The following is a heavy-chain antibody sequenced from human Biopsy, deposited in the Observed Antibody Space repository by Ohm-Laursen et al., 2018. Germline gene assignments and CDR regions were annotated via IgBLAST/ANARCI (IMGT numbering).Heavy chain of an antibody. CDR3: ARDGKRWDYSTYFSWHFDL. CDR1: GFTFTSYA. Sequence: SLRLSCSASGFTFTSYAMHWVRQAPGKGLEWVAVISYDGSGEYYADSLQGRFIISRDNPKNTVDLQINSLRAEDTAVYFCARDGKRWDYSTYFSWHFDLWGRGTLVTASS. V-gene: IGHV3-30*03. D-gene: IGHD4-11*01. CDR2: ISYDGSGE. J-gene: IGHJ2*01.